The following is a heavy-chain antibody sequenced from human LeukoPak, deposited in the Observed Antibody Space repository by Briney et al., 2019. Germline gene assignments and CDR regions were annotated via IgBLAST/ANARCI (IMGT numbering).Heavy chain of an antibody. V-gene: IGHV1-2*02. CDR3: ARNPYGAGNYFEY. Sequence: ASVKVSCKASGYTFTGYYMHWVRQAPGQGLEWMGWINPNSGGTNYAQKLQGRVTMTRDTSTTTVYMELTSLRSEDTAVYYCARNPYGAGNYFEYWGQGTLVTVSS. J-gene: IGHJ4*02. CDR2: INPNSGGT. D-gene: IGHD3-10*01. CDR1: GYTFTGYY.